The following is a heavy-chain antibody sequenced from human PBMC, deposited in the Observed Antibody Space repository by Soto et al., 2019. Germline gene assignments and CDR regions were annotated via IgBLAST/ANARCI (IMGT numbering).Heavy chain of an antibody. V-gene: IGHV4-30-4*01. D-gene: IGHD2-2*01. J-gene: IGHJ6*02. CDR2: IYYSGST. Sequence: SETLSLTCTVSGDSISSGDYYWSWIRQPPGKGLEWIGYIYYSGSTYYNPSLKSRVTISVDTSKNQFSLKLSSVTAADTAVYYCRGYCSSTSCYGPYYYYGMDVWGQGTTVTVSS. CDR1: GDSISSGDYY. CDR3: RGYCSSTSCYGPYYYYGMDV.